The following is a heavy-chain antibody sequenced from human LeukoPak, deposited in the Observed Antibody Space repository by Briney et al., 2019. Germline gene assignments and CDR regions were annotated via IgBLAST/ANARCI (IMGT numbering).Heavy chain of an antibody. CDR3: ARIPGYCSSTSCSWVWAFDY. J-gene: IGHJ4*02. D-gene: IGHD2-2*01. CDR1: GYTFTSYG. Sequence: GASVKVSCKASGYTFTSYGISWVRQAPGQGREWMGWISAYNGNTNYAQKLQGRVTMTTDTSTSTAYMELRSLRSDDTAVYYCARIPGYCSSTSCSWVWAFDYWGQGTLVTVSS. V-gene: IGHV1-18*01. CDR2: ISAYNGNT.